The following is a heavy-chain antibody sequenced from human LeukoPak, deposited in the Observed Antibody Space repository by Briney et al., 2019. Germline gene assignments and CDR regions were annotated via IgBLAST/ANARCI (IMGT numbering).Heavy chain of an antibody. CDR2: INPNSGGT. J-gene: IGHJ5*02. Sequence: ASVKVSCKASGYTFTGYYMHWVRQAPGQGLEWMGWINPNSGGTNYAQKFQGRVTMTRDTSISTAYLQWSSLKASDTAMYYCARLEVDVGSNWFDPWGQGTLVTVSS. V-gene: IGHV1-2*02. D-gene: IGHD1-26*01. CDR3: ARLEVDVGSNWFDP. CDR1: GYTFTGYY.